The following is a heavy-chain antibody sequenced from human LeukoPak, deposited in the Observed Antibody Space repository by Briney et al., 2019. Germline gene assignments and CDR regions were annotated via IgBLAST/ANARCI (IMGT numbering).Heavy chain of an antibody. CDR1: GFTFTKAW. Sequence: GGSLRLSCAASGFTSASGFTFTKAWMSWVRQAPGKGLEWVGRIKSKIDGGTANYAAPVKGRFTISRDDSKSTLYLQMDSLKTEDTALYYCTTDKQASPDYWGQGTLVTVSS. CDR3: TTDKQASPDY. D-gene: IGHD6-13*01. J-gene: IGHJ4*02. V-gene: IGHV3-15*01. CDR2: IKSKIDGGTA.